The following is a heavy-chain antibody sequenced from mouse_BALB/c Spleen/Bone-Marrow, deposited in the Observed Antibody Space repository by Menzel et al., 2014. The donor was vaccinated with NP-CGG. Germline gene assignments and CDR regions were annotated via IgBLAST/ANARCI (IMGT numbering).Heavy chain of an antibody. Sequence: VQLQQSGPELVKPGASVKISCKASGYTFTDYNMQWVKQSHGKSLEWIGYIYPYNGGTGYNQKFRSKATLTVDSSSSTAYMELRSLTSEDSAVYYCAREGGYYDAMDYWGQGTSVTASS. CDR1: GYTFTDYN. V-gene: IGHV1S29*02. CDR3: AREGGYYDAMDY. J-gene: IGHJ4*01. D-gene: IGHD2-2*01. CDR2: IYPYNGGT.